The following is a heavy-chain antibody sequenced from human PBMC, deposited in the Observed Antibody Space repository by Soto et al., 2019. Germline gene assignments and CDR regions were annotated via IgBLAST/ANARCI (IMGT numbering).Heavy chain of an antibody. CDR1: GFTFSSYG. D-gene: IGHD1-26*01. Sequence: GGSLRLSCAASGFTFSSYGMHWVRQAPGKGLEWVAVIWYDGSNKYYADSVKGRFTISRDNSKNTLYLQMNSLRAEDTAVYYCARSNAVGATQVSDYWGQGTLVTVSS. J-gene: IGHJ4*02. CDR2: IWYDGSNK. V-gene: IGHV3-33*01. CDR3: ARSNAVGATQVSDY.